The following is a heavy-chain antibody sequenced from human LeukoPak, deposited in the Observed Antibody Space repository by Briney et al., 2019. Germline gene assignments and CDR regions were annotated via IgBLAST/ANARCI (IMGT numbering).Heavy chain of an antibody. Sequence: PGGSLRLSCAASGFTFSSYAMSWVRQAPGKGLEWVSAISGSGGSTYYADSVKGRFTISRDNSKNTLYLQMNSLRAEDTAVYYCAKVSQLDDYGSGSYYNAHFDYWGQGTLVTVSS. CDR3: AKVSQLDDYGSGSYYNAHFDY. CDR2: ISGSGGST. CDR1: GFTFSSYA. J-gene: IGHJ4*02. V-gene: IGHV3-23*01. D-gene: IGHD3-10*01.